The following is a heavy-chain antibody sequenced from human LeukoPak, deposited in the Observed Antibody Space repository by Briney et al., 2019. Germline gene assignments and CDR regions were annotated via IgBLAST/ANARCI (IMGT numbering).Heavy chain of an antibody. CDR1: GFMFSSFG. V-gene: IGHV3-21*06. CDR2: ISSSSRYI. Sequence: GGSLRLSCVVSGFMFSSFGMSWVRQAPGKGLEWVSSISSSSRYIYYADSMKGRFTISRDNSKNSLYLQMNSLRAEDTAVYYCARVAEAAAFDSWGQGTLVTVSS. J-gene: IGHJ4*02. CDR3: ARVAEAAAFDS. D-gene: IGHD6-13*01.